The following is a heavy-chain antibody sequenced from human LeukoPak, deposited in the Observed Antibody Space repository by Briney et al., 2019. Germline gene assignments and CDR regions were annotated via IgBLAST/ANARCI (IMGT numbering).Heavy chain of an antibody. V-gene: IGHV3-20*04. CDR3: ARDLVVAGTGFSY. CDR1: GFTFVDYG. J-gene: IGHJ4*02. Sequence: GGSLRLSCAASGFTFVDYGMSWVGQAAGKGVEGGSGINWKGVITGYADSETGRFTITRDNAKKSLYLQMNSLRAEDTALYYCARDLVVAGTGFSYGGEGPLLTVPS. CDR2: INWKGVIT. D-gene: IGHD6-19*01.